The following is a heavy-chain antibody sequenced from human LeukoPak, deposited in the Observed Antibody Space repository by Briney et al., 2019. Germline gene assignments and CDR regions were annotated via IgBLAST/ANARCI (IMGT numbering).Heavy chain of an antibody. CDR1: GDSVSSSS. Sequence: PSETLSLTCAVSGDSVSSSSWSWLRQPPGEGLEWIGNIFYSGSTNYNPSLKSRLTISVDTSKNHFFLELRSVTAADTAVYFCAKSTTWNPKYDYWGQGTLVTVSS. D-gene: IGHD2-2*01. V-gene: IGHV4-59*08. CDR2: IFYSGST. CDR3: AKSTTWNPKYDY. J-gene: IGHJ4*02.